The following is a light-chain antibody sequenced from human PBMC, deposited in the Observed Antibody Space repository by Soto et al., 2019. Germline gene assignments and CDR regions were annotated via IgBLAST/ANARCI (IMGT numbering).Light chain of an antibody. J-gene: IGKJ2*01. CDR2: GAT. V-gene: IGKV3-20*01. Sequence: EIFLTQSPGTLSLSPGERATLSCRASESVNSKFFAWYQHKPGQTPRLLIYGATNRATGIPDRFNGSGSGTDFTLTISGLEPEDFAVYYCQQYVTALYTFGQGTKLEIK. CDR1: ESVNSKF. CDR3: QQYVTALYT.